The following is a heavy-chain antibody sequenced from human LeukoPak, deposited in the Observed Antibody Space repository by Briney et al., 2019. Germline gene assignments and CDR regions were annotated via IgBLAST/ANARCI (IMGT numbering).Heavy chain of an antibody. CDR3: ARKATVTTGWYFDL. CDR1: GCSISSGGYY. Sequence: PSDTLSLTCTVSGCSISSGGYYWSWIRQHPGKGLEWIGYIYYSGSTYYHPSLKSRVTTSVDTSKNQFSLKLSSVTAADTAVYYCARKATVTTGWYFDLWGRGTLVTVSS. V-gene: IGHV4-31*03. J-gene: IGHJ2*01. D-gene: IGHD4-17*01. CDR2: IYYSGST.